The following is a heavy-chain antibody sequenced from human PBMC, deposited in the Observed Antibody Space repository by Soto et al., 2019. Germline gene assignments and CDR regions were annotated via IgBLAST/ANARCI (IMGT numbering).Heavy chain of an antibody. CDR3: ARDPLYDFWSGSSPQAFDS. CDR2: IYYSGST. V-gene: IGHV4-31*03. J-gene: IGHJ3*02. Sequence: SATKALTGPVSAGSLSSGGYYWSWIHHHPGKGVEWIGYIYYSGSTYYNPSLKSRVTISVDTSMNQFSLKLSSVTAADTAVYYCARDPLYDFWSGSSPQAFDSWGQGTRVTVS. D-gene: IGHD3-3*01. CDR1: AGSLSSGGYY.